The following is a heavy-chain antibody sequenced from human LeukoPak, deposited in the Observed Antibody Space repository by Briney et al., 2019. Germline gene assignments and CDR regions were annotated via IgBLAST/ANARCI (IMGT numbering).Heavy chain of an antibody. CDR1: GFNFNYFA. V-gene: IGHV3-23*01. J-gene: IGHJ4*02. CDR2: IGDSGSGG. Sequence: PGGSLRLSCSASGFNFNYFAMSWIRQAPGKRLEWVSTIGDSGSGGSYADSVRGQFTISRDNSKNIVYLQMHSLRVDDSAVYYCSRIKYGGNSGYHFDYWGQGTLVTVSS. CDR3: SRIKYGGNSGYHFDY. D-gene: IGHD4-23*01.